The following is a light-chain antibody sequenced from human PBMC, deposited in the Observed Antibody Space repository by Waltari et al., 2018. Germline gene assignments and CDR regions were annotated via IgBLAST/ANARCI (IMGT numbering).Light chain of an antibody. J-gene: IGLJ3*02. CDR1: SSAFGAHTY. Sequence: QSALTQPASVSGSPGQSIPISCTATSSAFGAHTYVPWYQQHPGKAPKVVIYDVTERPSGVSNRFSGSKSGSTASLTISGLQTEDEADYYCSSRTNSITWVFGGGTKVTVL. V-gene: IGLV2-14*03. CDR3: SSRTNSITWV. CDR2: DVT.